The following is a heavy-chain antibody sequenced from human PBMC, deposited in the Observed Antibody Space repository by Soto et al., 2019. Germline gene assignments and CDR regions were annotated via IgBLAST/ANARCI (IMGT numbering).Heavy chain of an antibody. Sequence: QITLKESGPTLVKPTQTLTLTCTFSGFSLRTSGVGVGWIRQPPGKALKWLALIYWDDGKLDSPSLKSRLTIDKDTSKSQVVLRITHLVHVDTATYYRAHLPTGGFYFDCWGQVPLVTVSS. V-gene: IGHV2-5*02. CDR3: AHLPTGGFYFDC. CDR1: GFSLRTSGVG. CDR2: IYWDDGK. D-gene: IGHD4-17*01. J-gene: IGHJ4*02.